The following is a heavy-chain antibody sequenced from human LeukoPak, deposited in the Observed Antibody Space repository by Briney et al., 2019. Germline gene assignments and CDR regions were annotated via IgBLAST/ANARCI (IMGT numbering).Heavy chain of an antibody. Sequence: ASVKVSCKASGYTFTRYYMHWVRQAPGQGLEWMGWINPNSGGTNYAQKFQGWVTMTRDTSISTAYMELSRLRSDDTAVYYCARDSTTGTTGFGMDVWGKGTTVTVSS. V-gene: IGHV1-2*04. CDR1: GYTFTRYY. D-gene: IGHD1-1*01. CDR2: INPNSGGT. J-gene: IGHJ6*04. CDR3: ARDSTTGTTGFGMDV.